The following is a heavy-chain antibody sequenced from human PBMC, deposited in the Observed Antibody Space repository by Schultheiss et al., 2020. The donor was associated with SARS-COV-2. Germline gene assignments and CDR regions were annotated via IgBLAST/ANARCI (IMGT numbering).Heavy chain of an antibody. J-gene: IGHJ4*02. CDR1: GGSISSSSYY. CDR3: ARQEGTGAN. V-gene: IGHV4-39*01. Sequence: SETLSLTCTVSGGSISSSSYYWNWIRQSPGKGLEWIGSIYYSGSTYYNPSLKSRVTISVDTSKSQFSLHLSSVTAADTAVYYCARQEGTGANWGQGTQVTVSS. D-gene: IGHD3-10*01. CDR2: IYYSGST.